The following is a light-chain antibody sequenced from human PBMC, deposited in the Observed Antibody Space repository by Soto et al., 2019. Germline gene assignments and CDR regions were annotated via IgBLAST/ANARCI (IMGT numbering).Light chain of an antibody. CDR2: DAS. V-gene: IGKV3-11*01. J-gene: IGKJ3*01. CDR1: QSVSSY. Sequence: EIVLTQSPATLSLSPGERATLSCRARQSVSSYLAWYQQKPGQAPRLLIYDASTRATGIPARFSGSGSGTDFTLTISSLEPEDFAVYYCQQRSNWPLFTFGPGTKVDIK. CDR3: QQRSNWPLFT.